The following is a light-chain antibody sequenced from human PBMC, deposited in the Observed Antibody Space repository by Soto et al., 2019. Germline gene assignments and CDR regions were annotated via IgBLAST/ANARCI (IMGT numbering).Light chain of an antibody. J-gene: IGKJ4*01. CDR1: QSVDSN. V-gene: IGKV3-15*01. CDR3: QQYYIAPLT. CDR2: GAS. Sequence: EILMTKYPATLSVSPGERSTLSCRASQSVDSNLAWYQQKPGQAPRLLIYGASTRATGISARFSGSGSGTEFTLTISSLQAEDVAVYYCQQYYIAPLTFGGGTNVDIK.